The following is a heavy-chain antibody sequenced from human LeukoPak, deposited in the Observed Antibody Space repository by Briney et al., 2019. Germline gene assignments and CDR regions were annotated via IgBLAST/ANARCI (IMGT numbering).Heavy chain of an antibody. J-gene: IGHJ5*02. D-gene: IGHD3-10*01. Sequence: SETLSLTCAVYGGSFSGYYWSWIRQPPGKGLEWIGEINHSGSTNYNPSLKSRVTISVDTSKNQFSLKLSSVTAADTAVYYCAGGPWYYYGSGSYWAAWGQGTLVTVSS. CDR1: GGSFSGYY. V-gene: IGHV4-34*01. CDR2: INHSGST. CDR3: AGGPWYYYGSGSYWAA.